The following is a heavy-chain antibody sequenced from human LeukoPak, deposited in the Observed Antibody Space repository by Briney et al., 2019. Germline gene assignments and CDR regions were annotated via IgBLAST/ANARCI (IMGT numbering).Heavy chain of an antibody. J-gene: IGHJ5*02. CDR1: GYTFTGYY. Sequence: WASVKVSCKASGYTFTGYYMHWVRQAPGQGLEWMGWINANSGGTNYAQKFQGRVTMTRDTSISTAYMELSRLRSDDTAVYYCARGPGQQLVRGNWFDPWGQGTLVTVSS. V-gene: IGHV1-2*02. CDR3: ARGPGQQLVRGNWFDP. CDR2: INANSGGT. D-gene: IGHD6-13*01.